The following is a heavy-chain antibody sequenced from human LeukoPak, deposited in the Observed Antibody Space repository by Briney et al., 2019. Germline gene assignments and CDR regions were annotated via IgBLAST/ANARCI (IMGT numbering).Heavy chain of an antibody. V-gene: IGHV1-18*01. J-gene: IGHJ4*02. D-gene: IGHD3-22*01. CDR3: VTYYYDSSGYPLLGNY. CDR1: GYTFTSYG. CDR2: ISAYNGNT. Sequence: APVKVSCKASGYTFTSYGISWVRQAPGQGLEWMGWISAYNGNTNYAQKLQGRVTMTTDTSASAAYMELRSLRSDDTGVYYCVTYYYDSSGYPLLGNYWGQGTLVTVSS.